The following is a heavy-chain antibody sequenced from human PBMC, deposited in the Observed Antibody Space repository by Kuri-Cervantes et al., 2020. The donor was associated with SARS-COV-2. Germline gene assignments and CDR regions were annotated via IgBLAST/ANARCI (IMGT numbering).Heavy chain of an antibody. CDR1: GGTFGSYT. Sequence: SVKVSCKASGGTFGSYTISWVRQTPGQGLEWMGGIITAFGTANYAQKFQDRVTLIADKSTSTVFMELSRLSSEDTAVYYCAKELLWFGDLHGGYFDYWGQGTLVTVSS. D-gene: IGHD3-10*01. V-gene: IGHV1-69*06. CDR3: AKELLWFGDLHGGYFDY. J-gene: IGHJ4*02. CDR2: IITAFGTA.